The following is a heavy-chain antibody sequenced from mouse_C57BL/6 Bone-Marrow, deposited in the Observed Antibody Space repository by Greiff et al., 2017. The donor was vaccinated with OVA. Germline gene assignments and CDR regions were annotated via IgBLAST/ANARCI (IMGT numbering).Heavy chain of an antibody. CDR2: INPSTGGT. Sequence: DVQLVESGPELVKPGASVKISCKASGYSFTGYYMNWVKQSPEKSLEWIGEINPSTGGTTYNQKFKAKATLTVDKSSSTAYMQLKSLTSEDSAVYYCAAYGSWFAYWGQGTLVTVSA. J-gene: IGHJ3*01. D-gene: IGHD1-1*01. V-gene: IGHV1-42*01. CDR1: GYSFTGYY. CDR3: AAYGSWFAY.